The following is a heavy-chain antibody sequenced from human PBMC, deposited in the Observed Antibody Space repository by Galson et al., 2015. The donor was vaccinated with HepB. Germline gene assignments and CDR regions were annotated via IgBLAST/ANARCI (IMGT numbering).Heavy chain of an antibody. Sequence: SLRLSCAASGFTFSSYSMNWVRQAPGKGLEWVSSISSSSSYIYYADSVKGRSTISRDNAKNSLYLQMNSLRAEDTAVYYCARDSSGYYGGFGWYFDLWGRGTLVTVSS. D-gene: IGHD3-22*01. V-gene: IGHV3-21*01. CDR1: GFTFSSYS. CDR3: ARDSSGYYGGFGWYFDL. J-gene: IGHJ2*01. CDR2: ISSSSSYI.